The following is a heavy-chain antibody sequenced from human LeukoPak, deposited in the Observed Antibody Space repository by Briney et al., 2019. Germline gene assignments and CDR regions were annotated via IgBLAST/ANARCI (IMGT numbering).Heavy chain of an antibody. V-gene: IGHV3-7*01. CDR2: IKQDGSEK. Sequence: GGSLRLSCAASGFTFSSYWMSWVRQAPGKGLEWVANIKQDGSEKYYVDSVKGRFTISRDNAKNSLYLQMNSLRAEDTAVYYCARESQDITHYYYYYYMDVWGKGTTVTISS. D-gene: IGHD1-14*01. J-gene: IGHJ6*03. CDR1: GFTFSSYW. CDR3: ARESQDITHYYYYYYMDV.